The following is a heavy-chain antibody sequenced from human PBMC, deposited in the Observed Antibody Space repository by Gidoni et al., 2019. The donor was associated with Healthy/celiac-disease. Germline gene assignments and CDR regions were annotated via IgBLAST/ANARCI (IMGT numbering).Heavy chain of an antibody. Sequence: EVQLVESGGGLVKSGGSFRLSCAASGFPFTNAWMSWVRQAPGKGREWVGRIKRKIDGGTTDYAAPVKGRFSISRDDSKNTLYLQMNSLKTEDTAVYYCTTEVVVPAAMLYYFDYWGQGTLVTVSS. CDR2: IKRKIDGGTT. CDR1: GFPFTNAW. D-gene: IGHD2-2*01. V-gene: IGHV3-15*01. J-gene: IGHJ4*02. CDR3: TTEVVVPAAMLYYFDY.